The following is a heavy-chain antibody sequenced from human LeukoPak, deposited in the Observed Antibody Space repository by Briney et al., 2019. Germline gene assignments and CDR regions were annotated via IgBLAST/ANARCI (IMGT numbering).Heavy chain of an antibody. CDR2: ISAYNGNT. CDR1: GYTFTSYG. D-gene: IGHD2/OR15-2a*01. CDR3: ARVIGLESPEVSDY. V-gene: IGHV1-18*04. J-gene: IGHJ4*02. Sequence: ASVKVSCKASGYTFTSYGISWVRQAPGQGLEWMGGISAYNGNTNYAQKLQGRVTMTTDTSTSTAYMELRSLRSDDTVVYYCARVIGLESPEVSDYWGQGTLVTVSS.